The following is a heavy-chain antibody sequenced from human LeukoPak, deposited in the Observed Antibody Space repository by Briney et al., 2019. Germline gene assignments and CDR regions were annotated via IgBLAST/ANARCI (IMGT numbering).Heavy chain of an antibody. D-gene: IGHD6-13*01. J-gene: IGHJ4*02. Sequence: ASVKVSCRASGYTFTGYYMHWVRQAPGQGLEWMGWINPNSGGTNYAQKFQGRVTVTRDTSISTAYMELSRLRSDDTAVYYCARVRSIAAAGAPGYWGQGTLVTVSS. V-gene: IGHV1-2*02. CDR3: ARVRSIAAAGAPGY. CDR1: GYTFTGYY. CDR2: INPNSGGT.